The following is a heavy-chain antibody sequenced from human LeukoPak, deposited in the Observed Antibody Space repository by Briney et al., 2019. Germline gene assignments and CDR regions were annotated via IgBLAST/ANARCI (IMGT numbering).Heavy chain of an antibody. D-gene: IGHD3-22*01. V-gene: IGHV3-48*03. CDR2: ISSSGSTI. CDR3: AREYYDGSGLNY. J-gene: IGHJ4*02. CDR1: GFTFSSYE. Sequence: GGSLRLSCAASGFTFSSYEMSWVRQASGKGLEWDSYISSSGSTIYYADSVKGRFTISRDNAKNSLYLQMNSLRAEDTAVYYCAREYYDGSGLNYWGQGTLVTVSS.